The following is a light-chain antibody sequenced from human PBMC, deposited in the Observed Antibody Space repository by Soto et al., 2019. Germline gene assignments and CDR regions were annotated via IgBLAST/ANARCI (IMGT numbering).Light chain of an antibody. Sequence: EIVLTQSPGTLSLSPGGSATLSCRASQSVYTFLAWYEQKPGQAPRLLIYGATIRAAGIPDRFSGSGSGTDFTLTITRLEPEDFAVYYCQQYFFSPMTFGPGTKLDIK. J-gene: IGKJ3*01. CDR1: QSVYTF. CDR2: GAT. CDR3: QQYFFSPMT. V-gene: IGKV3-20*01.